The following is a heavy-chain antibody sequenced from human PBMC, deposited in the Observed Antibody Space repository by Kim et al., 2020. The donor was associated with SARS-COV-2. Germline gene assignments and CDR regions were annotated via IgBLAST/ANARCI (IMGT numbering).Heavy chain of an antibody. D-gene: IGHD6-19*01. Sequence: ADSVKGRFTIFRDNSKNTLWLQMNSLRPDDTAVYYCAGRPGKRPAGWFDPWGQGTLVTVSS. V-gene: IGHV3-23*01. J-gene: IGHJ5*02. CDR3: AGRPGKRPAGWFDP.